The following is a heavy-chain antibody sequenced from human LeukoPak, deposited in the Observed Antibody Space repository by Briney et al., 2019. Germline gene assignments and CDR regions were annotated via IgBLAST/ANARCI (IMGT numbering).Heavy chain of an antibody. CDR1: GYTLTELS. Sequence: GASVKVSCKVSGYTLTELSMHWVRQAPGKGLEWMGGFDPEDGETIYAQKFQGRVTMTEDTSTDTAYMELSSLRSEDTAVYYCATLKVGFGVVIIQANWFDPWGQGILVTVSS. J-gene: IGHJ5*02. CDR2: FDPEDGET. CDR3: ATLKVGFGVVIIQANWFDP. D-gene: IGHD3-3*01. V-gene: IGHV1-24*01.